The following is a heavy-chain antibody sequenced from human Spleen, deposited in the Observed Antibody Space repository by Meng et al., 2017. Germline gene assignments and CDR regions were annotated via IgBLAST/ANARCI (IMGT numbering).Heavy chain of an antibody. J-gene: IGHJ4*02. CDR1: GFTFSSYA. CDR3: AKDFKIFGDSSYDY. D-gene: IGHD4-17*01. Sequence: GGSLRLSCAASGFTFSSYAMSWVRQAPGKGLEWVSAISGSGGSTYYADSVKGRFTISRDNSKNTLYLQMNSLRAEDTAVYYCAKDFKIFGDSSYDYWGQGTLVTVSS. V-gene: IGHV3-23*01. CDR2: ISGSGGST.